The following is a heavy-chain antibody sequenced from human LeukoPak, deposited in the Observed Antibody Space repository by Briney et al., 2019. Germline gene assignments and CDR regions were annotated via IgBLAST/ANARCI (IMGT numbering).Heavy chain of an antibody. D-gene: IGHD6-13*01. Sequence: PGGSLRLSCAASGFTFSSYSMNWVRQAPGKGLEWVSSISSSSSYIYYADSVKGRFTISRDNAKNSLYLQMNSLRAEDTAVYYCARDRIAAAGTYYGMDVWGQGTTVTVSS. V-gene: IGHV3-21*01. CDR3: ARDRIAAAGTYYGMDV. CDR1: GFTFSSYS. J-gene: IGHJ6*02. CDR2: ISSSSSYI.